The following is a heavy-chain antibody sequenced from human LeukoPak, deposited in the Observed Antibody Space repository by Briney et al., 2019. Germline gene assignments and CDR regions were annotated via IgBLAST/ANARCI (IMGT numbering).Heavy chain of an antibody. D-gene: IGHD4-17*01. V-gene: IGHV4-39*07. Sequence: SETLPLTCTVSGGSISSSSYYWSWIRQPPGKGLEWIGEINHSGSTNYNPSLKSRVTISVDTSKNQFSLKLSSVTAADTAVYYCARGTLHDYGGHDAFDIWGQGTMVTVSS. CDR1: GGSISSSSYY. CDR2: INHSGST. J-gene: IGHJ3*02. CDR3: ARGTLHDYGGHDAFDI.